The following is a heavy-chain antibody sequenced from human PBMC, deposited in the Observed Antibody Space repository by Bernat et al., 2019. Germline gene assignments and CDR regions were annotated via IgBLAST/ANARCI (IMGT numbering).Heavy chain of an antibody. CDR1: GFTFSSYS. J-gene: IGHJ6*02. CDR3: ARDQGDYDFWSGYYTPPYYYYGMDV. CDR2: ISSSSSYI. Sequence: EVQLVESGGGLVKPGGSLRLSCAASGFTFSSYSMNWVRQAPGKGLEWVSSISSSSSYIYYAASVKGRFTISRDNAKNSLYLQMNSLRAEDTAVYYCARDQGDYDFWSGYYTPPYYYYGMDVWGQGTTVTVSS. D-gene: IGHD3-3*01. V-gene: IGHV3-21*01.